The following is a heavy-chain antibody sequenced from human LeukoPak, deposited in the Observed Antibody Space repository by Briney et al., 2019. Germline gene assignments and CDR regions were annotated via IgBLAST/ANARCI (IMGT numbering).Heavy chain of an antibody. J-gene: IGHJ4*02. CDR2: IFSGGNT. V-gene: IGHV4-39*01. Sequence: SETLSLTCTVSGASISSSRSFWGWIRQPPGKGLEWIVSIFSGGNTYYNPSLNSRVSISIDTSKNQFSLKLSSVTAADTAVYYCARLGDILTGRIDRSIDYWGQGTLVTVSS. CDR3: ARLGDILTGRIDRSIDY. D-gene: IGHD3-9*01. CDR1: GASISSSRSF.